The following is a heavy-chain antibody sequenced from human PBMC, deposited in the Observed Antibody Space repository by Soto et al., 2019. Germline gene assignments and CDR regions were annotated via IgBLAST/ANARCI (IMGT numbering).Heavy chain of an antibody. D-gene: IGHD3-22*01. V-gene: IGHV2-5*02. Sequence: GSGPTLVNPTQTLTLTCTFSGFSLSTSGVGVGWISQPPGKALEWLAFIYWDDDKRYSPFLKSRLTITKDTSKNQVFLTMTNMDPVDTATYYCAHSLIGYYYDSSGSNWFDPWGQGTLVTVSS. CDR1: GFSLSTSGVG. CDR2: IYWDDDK. CDR3: AHSLIGYYYDSSGSNWFDP. J-gene: IGHJ5*02.